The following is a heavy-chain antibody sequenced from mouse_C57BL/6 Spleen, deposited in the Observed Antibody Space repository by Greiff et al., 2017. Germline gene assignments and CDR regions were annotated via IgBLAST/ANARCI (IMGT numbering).Heavy chain of an antibody. CDR1: GFSLTSYG. V-gene: IGHV2-2*01. CDR2: IWSGGST. CDR3: ARNSGCYGSSFFFAY. J-gene: IGHJ3*01. Sequence: VQLQQSGPGLVQPSQCLSISCTASGFSLTSYGVHWVRQSPGKGLEWLGVIWSGGSTDYNAAFISSLHISKDNSKSHVFFKMNILQADYTAIYYCARNSGCYGSSFFFAYWGQGPLVTVSA. D-gene: IGHD1-1*01.